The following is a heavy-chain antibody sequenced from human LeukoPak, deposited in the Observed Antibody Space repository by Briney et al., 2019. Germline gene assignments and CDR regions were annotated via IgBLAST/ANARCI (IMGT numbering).Heavy chain of an antibody. CDR3: AREALTIFALVRTQTTKSPHRFDP. CDR2: INPSGGST. Sequence: ASVKVSCKASGYTFTSYHMRWVRQTPGQGLEWMGIINPSGGSTNYAQKFQGRVTMTRDVSTTTVYMDLSSLRSDDTAVYYCAREALTIFALVRTQTTKSPHRFDPWGQGTLVTVSS. D-gene: IGHD3-3*01. J-gene: IGHJ5*02. V-gene: IGHV1-46*01. CDR1: GYTFTSYH.